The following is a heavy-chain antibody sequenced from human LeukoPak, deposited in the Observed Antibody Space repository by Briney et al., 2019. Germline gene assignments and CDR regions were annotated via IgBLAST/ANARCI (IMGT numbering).Heavy chain of an antibody. CDR3: ARGYYYGSGRPSY. CDR1: GFTFSSYS. CDR2: ISSSSSYI. Sequence: SGGSLRLSCAASGFTFSSYSMDWVSQAPGKGLEWVSSISSSSSYIYYADSVKGRFTISRDNAKNSLYLQMNSLRAEDTAVYYCARGYYYGSGRPSYWGQGTLVTVSS. J-gene: IGHJ4*02. V-gene: IGHV3-21*01. D-gene: IGHD3-10*01.